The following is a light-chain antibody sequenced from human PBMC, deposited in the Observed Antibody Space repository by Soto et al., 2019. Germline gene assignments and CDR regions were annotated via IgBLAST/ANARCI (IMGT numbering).Light chain of an antibody. CDR2: DVS. CDR3: CSYAGSYTHV. CDR1: SSDVGGYNY. V-gene: IGLV2-11*01. Sequence: QSALTQPHSVSGSPGQSVTISCTGTSSDVGGYNYVSWYQHHPGKAPKLIIYDVSERPSGVPDRFSGSKSGNTGNTASLTISGLQAEDEADYYCCSYAGSYTHVFVSGTKVTVL. J-gene: IGLJ1*01.